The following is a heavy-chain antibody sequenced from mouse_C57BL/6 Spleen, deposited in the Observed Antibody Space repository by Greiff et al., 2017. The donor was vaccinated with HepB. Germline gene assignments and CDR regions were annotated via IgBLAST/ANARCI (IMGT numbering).Heavy chain of an antibody. CDR2: IYPGSGST. V-gene: IGHV1-55*01. CDR3: ARVPYYYGSSPHAMDY. Sequence: QVHVKQPGAELVKPGASVKMSCKASGYTFTSYWITWVKQRPGQGLEWIGDIYPGSGSTNYNEKFKSKATLTVDTSSSTAYMQLSSLTSEDSAVYYCARVPYYYGSSPHAMDYWGQGTSVTVSS. D-gene: IGHD1-1*01. J-gene: IGHJ4*01. CDR1: GYTFTSYW.